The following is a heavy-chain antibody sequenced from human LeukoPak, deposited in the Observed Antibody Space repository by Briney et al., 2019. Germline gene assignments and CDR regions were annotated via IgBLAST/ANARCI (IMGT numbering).Heavy chain of an antibody. CDR2: IYYSGST. CDR3: ARVGGYSYGSFDY. CDR1: GGPISSYY. Sequence: SETLSLTCTVSGGPISSYYWSWIRQPPGKGLEWIGYIYYSGSTNYNPSLKSRVTISVDTSKNQFSLKLSSVTAADTAVYYCARVGGYSYGSFDYWGQGTLVTVSS. D-gene: IGHD5-18*01. V-gene: IGHV4-59*01. J-gene: IGHJ4*02.